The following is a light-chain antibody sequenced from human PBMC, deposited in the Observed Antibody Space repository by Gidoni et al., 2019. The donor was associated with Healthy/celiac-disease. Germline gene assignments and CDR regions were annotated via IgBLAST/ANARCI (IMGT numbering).Light chain of an antibody. CDR2: WAS. CDR3: QQYYSTPMYT. J-gene: IGKJ2*01. CDR1: QSVLYSSNHKNY. Sequence: DIVMTQSPDSLAVSLGERATINCKSSQSVLYSSNHKNYLAWYPQKPGQPPKLLIYWASTRESGVPDRFSGSGSGTDFTLTISSLQAEDVAVYYCQQYYSTPMYTFGQGTKLEIK. V-gene: IGKV4-1*01.